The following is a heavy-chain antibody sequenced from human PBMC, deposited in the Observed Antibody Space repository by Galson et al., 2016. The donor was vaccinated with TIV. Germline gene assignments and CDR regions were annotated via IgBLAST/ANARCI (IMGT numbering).Heavy chain of an antibody. CDR2: ISYDGTNK. CDR3: AKDPRIYGDYLLAYFDY. D-gene: IGHD4-17*01. J-gene: IGHJ4*02. Sequence: SLRLSCAASGFMFSYYNMHWVRQAPGKGLEWVAVISYDGTNKYYADSVKGRFTISRDNSKNTLSLQMNSLGTEDTAVYYCAKDPRIYGDYLLAYFDYWGQGTLVTVSS. CDR1: GFMFSYYN. V-gene: IGHV3-30*18.